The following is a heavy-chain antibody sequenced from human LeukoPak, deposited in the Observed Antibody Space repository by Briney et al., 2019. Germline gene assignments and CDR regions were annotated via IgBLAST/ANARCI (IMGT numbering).Heavy chain of an antibody. CDR3: AKGQYYGSGDFDY. CDR2: ITGSGGST. J-gene: IGHJ4*02. D-gene: IGHD3-10*01. CDR1: GFTFSSYA. V-gene: IGHV3-23*01. Sequence: PGGSLRLSCAASGFTFSSYAMSWVRQAPGKGLEWVSVITGSGGSTHYADSVKGRFTISRDNSKNTLSLQMNSLRAEDTAVYYCAKGQYYGSGDFDYWGQGTLVTVSS.